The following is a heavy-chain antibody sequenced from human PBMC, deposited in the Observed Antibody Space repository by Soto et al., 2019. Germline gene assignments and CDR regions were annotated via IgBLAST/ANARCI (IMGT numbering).Heavy chain of an antibody. CDR3: ARRLYSGYDCDY. D-gene: IGHD5-12*01. CDR1: GYSFTSYW. V-gene: IGHV5-10-1*01. J-gene: IGHJ4*02. Sequence: PGESLKISCKGSGYSFTSYWINWVRQMPGKGLEWVGKIDPSDSYTNYSPSFQGHVTISADKSISTAYLQWGSLKASDTAMYYCARRLYSGYDCDYWGQGTLVTVSS. CDR2: IDPSDSYT.